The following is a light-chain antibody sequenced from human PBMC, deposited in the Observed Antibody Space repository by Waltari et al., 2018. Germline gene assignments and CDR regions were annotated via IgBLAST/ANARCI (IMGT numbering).Light chain of an antibody. J-gene: IGLJ2*01. CDR2: KDN. V-gene: IGLV3-25*03. CDR1: FLEKHS. CDR3: QSADSSGPSVV. Sequence: SYELTQPSSMSVSPGQTARITCSGNFLEKHSGYWYQQKPGQAPILVIFKDNERPSGIPERFSGSSSGTTVTLTISGVQAEDEADYYCQSADSSGPSVVFGGGTKLT.